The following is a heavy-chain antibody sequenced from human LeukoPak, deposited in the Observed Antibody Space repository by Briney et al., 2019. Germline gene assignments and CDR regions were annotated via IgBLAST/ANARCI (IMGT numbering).Heavy chain of an antibody. V-gene: IGHV5-51*01. D-gene: IGHD3-16*01. CDR2: IYPSDSDT. J-gene: IGHJ5*02. CDR3: ARQGGTNWLDP. Sequence: GESLKISCKGSGYTFTTYWIAWVRQMPGKGLEWMGIIYPSDSDTTYSPSFQGQVTISADKSISTAYLQWSSLKASDTAMYYCARQGGTNWLDPWGQGTLVTVSS. CDR1: GYTFTTYW.